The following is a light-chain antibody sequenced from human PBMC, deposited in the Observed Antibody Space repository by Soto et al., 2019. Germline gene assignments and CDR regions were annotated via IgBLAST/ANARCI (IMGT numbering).Light chain of an antibody. V-gene: IGKV3-20*01. J-gene: IGKJ1*01. Sequence: EIVLTQSPGTLSLSPGERATLSCRASQSVSSSYLAGYQQKPGQDPRLLIYGASSRATGIPDRFSGSGSGTDFTLTISRLEPEDFAVYYCQQYGSSPWTFGQGTKVDI. CDR1: QSVSSSY. CDR2: GAS. CDR3: QQYGSSPWT.